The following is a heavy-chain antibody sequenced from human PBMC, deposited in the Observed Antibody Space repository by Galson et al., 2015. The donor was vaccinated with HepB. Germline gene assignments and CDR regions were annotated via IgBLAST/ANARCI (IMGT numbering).Heavy chain of an antibody. Sequence: SEKVSCKASGYTFTGYYMHWVRQAPGQGLEWMGWIHPNSGGTNYAQKFQGRVTMTRDTSISTAYMELSRLRSDDTAVFYCARPLWFGELYAFDIWGQGTMVTVSS. J-gene: IGHJ3*02. CDR1: GYTFTGYY. CDR2: IHPNSGGT. V-gene: IGHV1-2*02. D-gene: IGHD3-10*01. CDR3: ARPLWFGELYAFDI.